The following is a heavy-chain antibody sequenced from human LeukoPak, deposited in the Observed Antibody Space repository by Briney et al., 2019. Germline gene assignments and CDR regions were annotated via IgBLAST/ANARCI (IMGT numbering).Heavy chain of an antibody. Sequence: SVKVSCKASGGTFSSYAISWVPQAPGQGLEWMGRIIPILGIANYAQKFQGRVTITADKSTSTAYMELSSLRSEDTAVYYCARVTAVAGTLLDYWGQGTLVTVSS. J-gene: IGHJ4*02. D-gene: IGHD6-19*01. CDR1: GGTFSSYA. CDR3: ARVTAVAGTLLDY. V-gene: IGHV1-69*04. CDR2: IIPILGIA.